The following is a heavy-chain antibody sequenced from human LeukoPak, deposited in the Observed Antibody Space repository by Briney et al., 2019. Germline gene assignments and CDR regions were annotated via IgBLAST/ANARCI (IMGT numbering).Heavy chain of an antibody. D-gene: IGHD5-18*01. V-gene: IGHV3-30-3*01. CDR3: AREEYSQCYFDY. CDR1: GFTFSSYA. J-gene: IGHJ4*02. Sequence: GGSLRLSCAASGFTFSSYAMHWVRQAPGKGLEWVAVISYDGSNKYYADSVKGRFTISRDNSRNTLYLQMSSLRAEDTAVYYCAREEYSQCYFDYWGQGTLVTVSS. CDR2: ISYDGSNK.